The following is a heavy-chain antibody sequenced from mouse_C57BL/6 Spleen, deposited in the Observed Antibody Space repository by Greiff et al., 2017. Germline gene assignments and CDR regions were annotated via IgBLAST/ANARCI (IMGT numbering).Heavy chain of an antibody. CDR2: INPSSGYT. D-gene: IGHD1-1*01. Sequence: QVQLKQSGAELARPGASVKMSCKASGYTFTSYTMHWVKQRPGQGLEWIGYINPSSGYTKHNQKFKDKATLTADKSSSTAYMQLSSLTSEDSAVYYCARITTVVAPVDYWGQGTTLTVSS. CDR1: GYTFTSYT. V-gene: IGHV1-4*01. CDR3: ARITTVVAPVDY. J-gene: IGHJ2*01.